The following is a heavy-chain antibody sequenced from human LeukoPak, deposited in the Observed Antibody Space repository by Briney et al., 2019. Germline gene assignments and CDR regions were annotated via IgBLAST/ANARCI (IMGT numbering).Heavy chain of an antibody. CDR2: INSDVSTT. V-gene: IGHV3-74*01. J-gene: IGHJ4*02. Sequence: GGSLRLSCAGSGFTFISYWMHWVRQAPGKGLVWVSRINSDVSTTSYAASVKGRFTISRDTAKNTLYLQMNSLRAEDTAVYYCARGHPFHDSSAYYYWSQGTLVTVSS. D-gene: IGHD3-22*01. CDR1: GFTFISYW. CDR3: ARGHPFHDSSAYYY.